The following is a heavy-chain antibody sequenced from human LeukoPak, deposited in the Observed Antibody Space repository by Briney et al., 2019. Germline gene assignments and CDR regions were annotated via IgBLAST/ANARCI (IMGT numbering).Heavy chain of an antibody. V-gene: IGHV3-7*03. D-gene: IGHD3-16*01. CDR3: ARDGFGTGSN. CDR2: IKQDGSEN. Sequence: GGSLSLSCAASGLTFSNYWMDWVRRAPGKGLEWVANIKQDGSENNYVDSVKGRFIISRDNAKNSLYLQMNTLRADDTAVYYCARDGFGTGSNWGQGTLVTVSS. CDR1: GLTFSNYW. J-gene: IGHJ4*02.